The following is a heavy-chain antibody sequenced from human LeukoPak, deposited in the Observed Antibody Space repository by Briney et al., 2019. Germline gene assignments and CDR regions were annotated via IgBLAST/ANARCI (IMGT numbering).Heavy chain of an antibody. Sequence: GASVKVSCKASGYTFNSNGTSWVRQPPAQGLEWMGWISAYNGHTKYAQKFRDRVSLTTDTSTNTAYMELRSLTSDDTAVYYCARDLTYYHESSGVDYWGQGTLVTVSS. CDR1: GYTFNSNG. J-gene: IGHJ4*02. D-gene: IGHD3-22*01. CDR2: ISAYNGHT. V-gene: IGHV1-18*01. CDR3: ARDLTYYHESSGVDY.